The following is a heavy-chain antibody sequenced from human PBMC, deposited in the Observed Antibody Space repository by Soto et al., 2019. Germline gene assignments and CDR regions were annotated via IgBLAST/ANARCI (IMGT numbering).Heavy chain of an antibody. CDR1: GYTFTSYD. V-gene: IGHV1-8*01. D-gene: IGHD3-3*01. J-gene: IGHJ6*02. CDR3: ARQYYDFCSGYLTGYYYGMDV. Sequence: QVQLVQSGAEVKKPGASVKVSCKASGYTFTSYDINWVRQATGQGLEWMGWMNPNSGNTGYAQKFQGRVTMTRNTSISTAYQELSSLRSDDTAVYYCARQYYDFCSGYLTGYYYGMDVWGQGTTVTVSS. CDR2: MNPNSGNT.